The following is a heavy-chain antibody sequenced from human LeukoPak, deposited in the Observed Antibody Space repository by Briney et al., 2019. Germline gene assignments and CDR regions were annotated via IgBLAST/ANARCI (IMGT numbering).Heavy chain of an antibody. CDR1: GFTFTSSA. CDR3: AADLGYSGYDSDYYYYYMDV. J-gene: IGHJ6*03. V-gene: IGHV1-58*02. CDR2: IVVGSGNT. D-gene: IGHD5-12*01. Sequence: VASVKVSCKASGFTFTSSAMQWVRQARGQRLEWIGWIVVGSGNTNYAQKFQERVTITRDMSTSTAYMELSSLRSEDTAVYYCAADLGYSGYDSDYYYYYMDVWGKGTTVTVSS.